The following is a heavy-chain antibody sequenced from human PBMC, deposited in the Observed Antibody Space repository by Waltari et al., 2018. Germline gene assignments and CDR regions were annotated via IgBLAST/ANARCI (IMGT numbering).Heavy chain of an antibody. V-gene: IGHV1-69*04. D-gene: IGHD3-3*01. CDR2: IIPILGIA. Sequence: QVQLVQSGAEVKKPGSSVKVSCKASGGTFSSYAISWVRQAPGQGLEWMGGIIPILGIANYAQKFQGRVTMTRNTSISTAYMELSSLRSEDTAVYYCARGSYYDFWSGSSRQNWFDPWGQGTLVTVSS. CDR1: GGTFSSYA. CDR3: ARGSYYDFWSGSSRQNWFDP. J-gene: IGHJ5*02.